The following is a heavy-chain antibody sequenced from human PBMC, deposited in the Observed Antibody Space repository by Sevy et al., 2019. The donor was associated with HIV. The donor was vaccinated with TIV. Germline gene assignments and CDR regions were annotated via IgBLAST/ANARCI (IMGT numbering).Heavy chain of an antibody. CDR2: IKQDAGQK. CDR1: GFTFSKYW. V-gene: IGHV3-7*04. CDR3: ARAVLEISTWRSDY. Sequence: GGSLRLSCAASGFTFSKYWMGWVRQAPGKGLEWVANIKQDAGQKYYVDSVKGRFTISRDNAKNLLYLQMDSLRAEDTAVYYCARAVLEISTWRSDYWGQGTQVTVSS. J-gene: IGHJ4*02. D-gene: IGHD1-1*01.